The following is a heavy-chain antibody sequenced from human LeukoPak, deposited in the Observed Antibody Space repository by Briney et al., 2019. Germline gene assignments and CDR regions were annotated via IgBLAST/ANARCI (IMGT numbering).Heavy chain of an antibody. CDR3: ARMYSSSWYWGGNFDY. V-gene: IGHV1-3*01. D-gene: IGHD6-13*01. CDR1: GYTFTSYA. CDR2: INAGNGNT. Sequence: GASVKVSCKASGYTFTSYAMHWVRQAPGQRLEWMGWINAGNGNTKYSQKFQGRVTVARDTSASTAYMELSSLRSEDTAVYYCARMYSSSWYWGGNFDYWGQGTLVTVSS. J-gene: IGHJ4*02.